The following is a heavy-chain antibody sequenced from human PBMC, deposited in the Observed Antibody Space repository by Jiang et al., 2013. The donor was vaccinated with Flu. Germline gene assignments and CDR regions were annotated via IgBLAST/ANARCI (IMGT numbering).Heavy chain of an antibody. V-gene: IGHV3-74*02. CDR2: ANRDGSVT. CDR1: GFSVSSYW. J-gene: IGHJ3*02. CDR3: SRDTFGPSDM. Sequence: VQLVESGGGLVQPGGSLRLSCVASGFSVSSYWMHWVRQVPGKGLMWVSRANRDGSVTDYADSVKGRFTISRDKSKNTLYLQMNSLRDEDTAVYYCSRDTFGPSDMWGQGTMVIVSS. D-gene: IGHD3-10*01.